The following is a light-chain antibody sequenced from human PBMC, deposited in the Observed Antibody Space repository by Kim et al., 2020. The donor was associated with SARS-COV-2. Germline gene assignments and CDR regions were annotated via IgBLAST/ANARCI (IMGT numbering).Light chain of an antibody. Sequence: SYELTQPPSVSVAPGKTARITCGGNNIGSKSVHWYQQKPGQAPVLVIYYDSDRPSGIPELFSGSNSGNTATLTISRVEAGDEADYYCQVWDSSSDHLYVFGTGTKVTVL. CDR1: NIGSKS. CDR3: QVWDSSSDHLYV. J-gene: IGLJ1*01. CDR2: YDS. V-gene: IGLV3-21*04.